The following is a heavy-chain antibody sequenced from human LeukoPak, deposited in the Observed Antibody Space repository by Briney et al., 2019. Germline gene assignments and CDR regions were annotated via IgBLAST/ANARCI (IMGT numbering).Heavy chain of an antibody. CDR3: ARGPPGSGAFDI. V-gene: IGHV3-23*01. D-gene: IGHD2-15*01. J-gene: IGHJ3*02. CDR2: ISALFPNT. CDR1: GFTFDNYV. Sequence: GGSLRLSCAASGFTFDNYVMAWFRQAPGKGLEWVSAISALFPNTYSADSVKGRFTISRDNSKSTLYLQMNSLRAEDTAVYYCARGPPGSGAFDIWGQGTMVTVSS.